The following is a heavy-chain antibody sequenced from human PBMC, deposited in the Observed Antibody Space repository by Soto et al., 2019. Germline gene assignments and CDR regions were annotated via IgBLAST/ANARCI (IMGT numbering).Heavy chain of an antibody. D-gene: IGHD4-4*01. Sequence: QVQLVESGGGVVQPGGSLRLSCATSGFIFSTYGMQWVRQSPGEGLEWVAVMANDGSYQYYADSVKGRFTISRDNSKNTLYLQMDSLRREDTAVYYCARSIGGSNYYPPDYWGQGTLVTVSS. CDR1: GFIFSTYG. CDR3: ARSIGGSNYYPPDY. CDR2: MANDGSYQ. V-gene: IGHV3-30*03. J-gene: IGHJ4*02.